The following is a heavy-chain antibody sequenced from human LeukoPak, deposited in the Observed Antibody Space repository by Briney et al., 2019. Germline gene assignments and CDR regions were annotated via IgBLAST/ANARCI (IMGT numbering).Heavy chain of an antibody. CDR3: AQTRGDYDSSGYYLDY. Sequence: GASVKVSCKASGGTFSSYAISWVRQAPGQGLEWMGGIIPIFGTANYAQKFQGRVTITADESTSTAYMELSSLRSEDTAVYYCAQTRGDYDSSGYYLDYWGQGTLVTVSS. J-gene: IGHJ4*02. D-gene: IGHD3-22*01. CDR2: IIPIFGTA. CDR1: GGTFSSYA. V-gene: IGHV1-69*13.